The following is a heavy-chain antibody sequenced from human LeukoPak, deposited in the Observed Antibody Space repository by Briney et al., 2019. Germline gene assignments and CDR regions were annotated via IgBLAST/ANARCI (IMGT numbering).Heavy chain of an antibody. Sequence: GGSLRLSCAASGFSFSKYWVHWVRQGPGKGLAYVSGIRGDGRFTSYADSVKGRFTISRDNAKNSLYLQMNSLRAEDTAVYYCARDPSIAALAIFDYWGQGTLVTVSS. CDR2: IRGDGRFT. J-gene: IGHJ4*02. D-gene: IGHD6-6*01. V-gene: IGHV3-74*01. CDR3: ARDPSIAALAIFDY. CDR1: GFSFSKYW.